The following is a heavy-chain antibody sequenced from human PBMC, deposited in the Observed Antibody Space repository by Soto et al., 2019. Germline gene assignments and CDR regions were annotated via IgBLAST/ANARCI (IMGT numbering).Heavy chain of an antibody. CDR2: MYIGGST. CDR3: ARDKSNGYENDY. V-gene: IGHV3-66*01. J-gene: IGHJ4*02. Sequence: GSLRLSCAASGFTVHTNYMSWVRQAPGKGLEWVSVMYIGGSTDYADSVKGRFTISRDNSKNALYLQMNNLRAEDTAVYYCARDKSNGYENDYWGQGTLVTVSS. CDR1: GFTVHTNY. D-gene: IGHD5-12*01.